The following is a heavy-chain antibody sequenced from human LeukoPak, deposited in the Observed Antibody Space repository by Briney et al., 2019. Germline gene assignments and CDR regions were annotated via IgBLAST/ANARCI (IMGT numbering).Heavy chain of an antibody. Sequence: PGGSLRLSCAASGFTFSSYWMHWVRQARGEGLVWVSRNDSDGSSTAYADSVRGRFTISRDNAKNTLYLQMNSLRVEDTAVYYCASQGKQGTTDYWGQGTLVTVSS. D-gene: IGHD1-1*01. CDR2: NDSDGSST. CDR1: GFTFSSYW. J-gene: IGHJ4*02. V-gene: IGHV3-74*01. CDR3: ASQGKQGTTDY.